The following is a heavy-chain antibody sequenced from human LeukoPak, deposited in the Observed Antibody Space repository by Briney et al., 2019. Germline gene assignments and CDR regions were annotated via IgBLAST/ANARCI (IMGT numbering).Heavy chain of an antibody. D-gene: IGHD6-13*01. J-gene: IGHJ4*02. CDR2: FDPEDGET. CDR3: ARVMSPTNTYSSSWYFGY. V-gene: IGHV1-24*01. CDR1: GYTLTELS. Sequence: ASVKVSCKVSGYTLTELSMHWVRQAPGKGREWMGGFDPEDGETIYAQKFQGRVTMTRDTSASTAYMELSSLRSEDTAVYYCARVMSPTNTYSSSWYFGYWGQGTLVTVSS.